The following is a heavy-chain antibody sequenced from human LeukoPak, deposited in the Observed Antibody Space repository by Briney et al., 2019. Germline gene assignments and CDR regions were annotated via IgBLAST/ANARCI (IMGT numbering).Heavy chain of an antibody. Sequence: GGSLRLSCAGSGFIFSNYAMSWVRQAPGQGLEWVSTISNSGDATFYADAVKGRFTISRDHAKNSLYLEMSNLRAEDTAVYYCARRYFDYWGQGTLVTVSS. V-gene: IGHV3-23*01. CDR1: GFIFSNYA. CDR2: ISNSGDAT. CDR3: ARRYFDY. J-gene: IGHJ4*02.